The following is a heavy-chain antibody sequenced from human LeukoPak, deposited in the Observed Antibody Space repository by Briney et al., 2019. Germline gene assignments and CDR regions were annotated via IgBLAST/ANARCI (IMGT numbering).Heavy chain of an antibody. J-gene: IGHJ4*02. CDR1: GGSISSYY. CDR3: ARSIAAVIPPRYFDY. CDR2: IYYSGST. V-gene: IGHV4-59*01. Sequence: SETLSLTCTVSGGSISSYYWSWIRQPPGKGLEWLGYIYYSGSTNYNPSLKSRVTISVDTSKNQFSLKLSSVTAADTAVYYCARSIAAVIPPRYFDYWGQGTLVTVSS. D-gene: IGHD6-13*01.